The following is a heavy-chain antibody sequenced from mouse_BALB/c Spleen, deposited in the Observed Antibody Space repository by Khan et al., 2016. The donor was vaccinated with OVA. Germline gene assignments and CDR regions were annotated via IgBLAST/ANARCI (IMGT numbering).Heavy chain of an antibody. CDR3: ARDGSRYNYAMDY. CDR2: ISYSGST. J-gene: IGHJ4*01. Sequence: EVELVESGPGLVKPSPSLSLTCTVTGYSITSDYAWNWIRQFPGNKLEWMGYISYSGSTNYNPALKSRISITRDTSKNQFFLQLNSVTTEDTATYYCARDGSRYNYAMDYWGQGTSGTVSS. CDR1: GYSITSDYA. V-gene: IGHV3-2*02. D-gene: IGHD2-3*01.